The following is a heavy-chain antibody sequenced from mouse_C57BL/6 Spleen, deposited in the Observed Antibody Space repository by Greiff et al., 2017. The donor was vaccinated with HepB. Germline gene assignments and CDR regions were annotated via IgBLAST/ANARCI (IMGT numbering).Heavy chain of an antibody. V-gene: IGHV1-50*01. CDR2: IDPSDSYT. CDR1: GYTFTSYW. CDR3: ASYGSSPYYYAMDY. Sequence: QVQLQQPGAELVKPGASVKLSCKASGYTFTSYWMQWVKQRPGQGLEWIGEIDPSDSYTNYNQKFKGKATLTVDTSSSTAYMQLSSLTSEDSAVYYCASYGSSPYYYAMDYWGQGTSVTVSS. D-gene: IGHD1-1*01. J-gene: IGHJ4*01.